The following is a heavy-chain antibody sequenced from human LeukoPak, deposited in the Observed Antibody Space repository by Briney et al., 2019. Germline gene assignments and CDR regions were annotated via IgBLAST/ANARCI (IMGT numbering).Heavy chain of an antibody. CDR3: ARDLRLHYYYYYMDV. CDR2: INPNSGGT. V-gene: IGHV1-2*06. Sequence: GASVKVSCKASGYTFTGYYMHWVRAAPGQGLEWMGRINPNSGGTNYAQKFQGRVTMTRDTSISTAYMELSRLRSDDTAVYYCARDLRLHYYYYYMDVWGKGTTVTVSS. J-gene: IGHJ6*03. D-gene: IGHD4-11*01. CDR1: GYTFTGYY.